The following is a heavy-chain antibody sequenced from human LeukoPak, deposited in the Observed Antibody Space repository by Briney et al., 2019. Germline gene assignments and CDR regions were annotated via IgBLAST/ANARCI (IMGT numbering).Heavy chain of an antibody. D-gene: IGHD1-1*01. CDR1: GFAFSDYA. Sequence: GGSLRLSCAASGFAFSDYAMSWVRQAPGKGLEWVSAVSASGASTYYADSVEGRFSISRENSKRTLYLQMNSLRAEDTAIYYCAKAGSRQLEDYWGQGTLVTISS. CDR2: VSASGAST. V-gene: IGHV3-23*01. CDR3: AKAGSRQLEDY. J-gene: IGHJ4*02.